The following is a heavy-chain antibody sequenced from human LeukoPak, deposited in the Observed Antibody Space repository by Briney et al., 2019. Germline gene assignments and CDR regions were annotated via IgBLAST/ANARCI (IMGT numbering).Heavy chain of an antibody. CDR2: ISGSGHDI. Sequence: GGSLRLSCVVSGLSFSDPYMTWIRQTPGMGLESLAYISGSGHDIYYADSVKGRFTISRDNAKNSLYLQMNSLRPEDTALYYCSTGPRSLIYWGHGTLVTVSS. CDR1: GLSFSDPY. CDR3: STGPRSLIY. J-gene: IGHJ4*01. V-gene: IGHV3-11*01.